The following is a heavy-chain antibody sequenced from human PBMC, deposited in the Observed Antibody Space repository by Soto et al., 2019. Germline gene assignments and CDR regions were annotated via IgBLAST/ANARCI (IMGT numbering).Heavy chain of an antibody. D-gene: IGHD1-1*01. CDR2: INHSGIT. V-gene: IGHV4-34*01. J-gene: IGHJ4*02. CDR3: VRGPYNYNSRYFDY. CDR1: GGSFSGYF. Sequence: SETLSLTCTVSGGSFSGYFWTWIRQPPGKGLEWLAEINHSGITNYNPSVESRVSMSVDTSKNQFSLRLYSVTAADTAVYYCVRGPYNYNSRYFDYWGQGTLVTVS.